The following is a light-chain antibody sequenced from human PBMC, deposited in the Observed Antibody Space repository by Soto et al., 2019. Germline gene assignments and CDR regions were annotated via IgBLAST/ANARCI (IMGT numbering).Light chain of an antibody. V-gene: IGKV3-20*01. Sequence: IVMTQSPATLSVAPGERVTFSCRASQGISRKVAWYQHKPGQAPRLLFHGASSRATGIPDRFSGSGSGTDFTLTISRLEPEDFAVYYCQHYVTSLTTFGQGPRWIS. CDR2: GAS. J-gene: IGKJ1*01. CDR3: QHYVTSLTT. CDR1: QGISRK.